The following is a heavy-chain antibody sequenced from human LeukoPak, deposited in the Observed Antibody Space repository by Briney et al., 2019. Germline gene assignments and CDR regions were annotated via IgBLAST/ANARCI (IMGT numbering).Heavy chain of an antibody. CDR3: AKRPDAFDI. CDR1: GGSFSGYY. Sequence: SATLSLTCAVSGGSFSGYYWSWIRQPPGKGLEWIGEINHSGSTNYNPSLKSRVTISVDTSKNQFSLKLSSVTAADTAVYYCAKRPDAFDIWGQGTMVTVSS. V-gene: IGHV4-34*01. J-gene: IGHJ3*02. CDR2: INHSGST.